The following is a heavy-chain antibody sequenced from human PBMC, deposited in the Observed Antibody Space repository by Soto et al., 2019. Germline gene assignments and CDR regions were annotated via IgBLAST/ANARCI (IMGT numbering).Heavy chain of an antibody. CDR2: IDPSDSYT. Sequence: PGESLEISCKGSGYSFTSYWSSWVRQMPGKGLEWMGRIDPSDSYTNYSPSFQGHVTISADKSISTAYLQWSSLKASDTAMYYCARTSMQSRGYSYGHGGMDVWGQGTTVTVSS. CDR1: GYSFTSYW. D-gene: IGHD5-18*01. V-gene: IGHV5-10-1*01. CDR3: ARTSMQSRGYSYGHGGMDV. J-gene: IGHJ6*02.